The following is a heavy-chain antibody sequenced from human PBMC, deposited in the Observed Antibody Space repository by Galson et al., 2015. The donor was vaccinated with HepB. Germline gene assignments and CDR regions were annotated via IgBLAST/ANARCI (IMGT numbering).Heavy chain of an antibody. CDR2: TSSDVSDK. CDR1: GFTLSSYA. V-gene: IGHV3-30*03. J-gene: IGHJ6*03. CDR3: ARAPVATINYYFYLEV. D-gene: IGHD5-12*01. Sequence: SLRLSCAASGFTLSSYAMHWVRQAPGQGLEWVAVTSSDVSDKYCGDSVKGRFTISRDNSKSTLYLQMNSLRPEDTAVYYCARAPVATINYYFYLEVWGKGTTVTVSS.